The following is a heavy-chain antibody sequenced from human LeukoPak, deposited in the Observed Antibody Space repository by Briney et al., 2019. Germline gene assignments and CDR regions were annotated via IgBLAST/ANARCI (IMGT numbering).Heavy chain of an antibody. J-gene: IGHJ4*02. CDR3: ATKLHGDYFDY. V-gene: IGHV5-51*01. Sequence: GESLKISCKGSGYSFANYWIGWVRQMPGKGLEWMGFIYPGDSDARYSPSFQGQVTLTADKSINTAYLQWSSLRASDTAMYYCATKLHGDYFDYWGQGSLVTVCS. D-gene: IGHD4-17*01. CDR2: IYPGDSDA. CDR1: GYSFANYW.